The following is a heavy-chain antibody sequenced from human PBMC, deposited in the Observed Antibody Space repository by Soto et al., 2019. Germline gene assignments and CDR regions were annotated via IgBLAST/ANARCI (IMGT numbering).Heavy chain of an antibody. J-gene: IGHJ3*02. CDR2: IFGGDST. CDR1: GFLVSSNY. CDR3: AREGDAFDI. V-gene: IGHV3-66*01. Sequence: EVQLVESGGGLVQPGGSLRLSCAASGFLVSSNYMSWVRQAPGKGLEWVSVIFGGDSTYYVDSVKGRFTISRDNTKNTLYLQMNSLRAKDTAVYYCAREGDAFDIWGQGTVVTVSS.